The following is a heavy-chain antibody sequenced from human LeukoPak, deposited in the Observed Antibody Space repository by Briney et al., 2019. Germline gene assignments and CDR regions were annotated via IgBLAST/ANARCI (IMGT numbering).Heavy chain of an antibody. CDR1: GGTFSSYS. V-gene: IGHV1-69*05. CDR2: ILPIFGTT. J-gene: IGHJ6*02. CDR3: ARLNAFDRYYDSSYGMDV. Sequence: GSSVKVSCKASGGTFSSYSISWVRQAPGQGLEWMGGILPIFGTTNYAQKFQGRVTITTDESTSTAYMELSSLRSEDTAVYYCARLNAFDRYYDSSYGMDVWGQGTTVTVSS. D-gene: IGHD3-22*01.